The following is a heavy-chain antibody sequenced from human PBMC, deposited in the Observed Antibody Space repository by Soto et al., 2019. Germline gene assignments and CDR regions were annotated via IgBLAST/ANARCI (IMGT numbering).Heavy chain of an antibody. CDR2: ISSSGSTI. CDR3: ARDRDYGEGNWFDP. J-gene: IGHJ5*02. V-gene: IGHV3-48*03. Sequence: GGSLRLSCAASGFTFSSYEMNWVRQAPGKGLEWVSYISSSGSTIYYADSVKGRFTISRDNAKNSLYLQMNSLRAEDTAVYYCARDRDYGEGNWFDPWGQXTLVTVSS. D-gene: IGHD4-17*01. CDR1: GFTFSSYE.